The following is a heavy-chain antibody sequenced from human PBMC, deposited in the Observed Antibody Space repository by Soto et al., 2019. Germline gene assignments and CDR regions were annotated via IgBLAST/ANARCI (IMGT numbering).Heavy chain of an antibody. CDR3: ARIKLSTYSMFDH. CDR2: ISNSGST. V-gene: IGHV4-61*01. CDR1: GGSVSTTTHF. D-gene: IGHD3-16*02. Sequence: SETLSLTCTVSGGSVSTTTHFWSWIRQPPGKGLEWIGYISNSGSTNYNASLKSPVTISVDTSKNQFSLQLTSVTAADTAVYFCARIKLSTYSMFDHWGQGALVTVYS. J-gene: IGHJ4*02.